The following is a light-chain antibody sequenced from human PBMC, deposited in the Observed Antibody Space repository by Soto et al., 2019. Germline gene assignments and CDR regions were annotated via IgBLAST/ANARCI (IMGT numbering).Light chain of an antibody. CDR1: SSNIGAGYD. V-gene: IGLV1-40*01. Sequence: QAVVTQPPSVSGAPGQRVTISCTGSSSNIGAGYDVHWYQQLPGKAPKLLISRNNNRPSGVPDRLSGSKSGTSASLAITGLQAEDEADYYCSSYTSIITVVFGGGTKLTVL. J-gene: IGLJ2*01. CDR2: RNN. CDR3: SSYTSIITVV.